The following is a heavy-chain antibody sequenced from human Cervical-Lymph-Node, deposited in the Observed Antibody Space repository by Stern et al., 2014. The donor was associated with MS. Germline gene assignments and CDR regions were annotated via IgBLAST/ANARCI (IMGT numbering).Heavy chain of an antibody. CDR3: ASSDFGDYSIEL. CDR1: GGSIGTGIYY. V-gene: IGHV4-61*02. J-gene: IGHJ4*02. D-gene: IGHD4-17*01. CDR2: IYNTGST. Sequence: QVQLQESGPGLVRPSQTLSLTCTVSGGSIGTGIYYWNWIRQPAGKGLEWIGRIYNTGSTNSNPSLKSRLTMSVDTSKNQFSLTLGFVTAADTAVYYCASSDFGDYSIELWGQGTLVTVPS.